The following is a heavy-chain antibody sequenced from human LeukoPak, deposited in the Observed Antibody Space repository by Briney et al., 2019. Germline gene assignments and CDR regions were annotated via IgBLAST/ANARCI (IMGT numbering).Heavy chain of an antibody. CDR1: GGTFSSYA. J-gene: IGHJ4*02. D-gene: IGHD3-10*01. Sequence: AASVKVSCKASGGTFSSYAISWVQQAPGQGLEWMGGIIPIFGTANYAQKFQGRVTITADESTSTAYMELSSLRSEDTAVYCCASGEAATKDYWGQGTLVTVSS. V-gene: IGHV1-69*13. CDR2: IIPIFGTA. CDR3: ASGEAATKDY.